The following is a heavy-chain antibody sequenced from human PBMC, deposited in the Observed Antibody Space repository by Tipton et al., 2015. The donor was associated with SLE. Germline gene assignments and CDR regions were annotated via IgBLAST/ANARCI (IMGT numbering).Heavy chain of an antibody. CDR1: GGSISSYY. V-gene: IGHV4-59*01. D-gene: IGHD3-3*01. Sequence: TLSLTCTVSGGSISSYYWSWIRQPPGKGLEWIGYIYYSGSTNYNPSLKSRVTISVDTSKNQFSLKLSSVTAADTAVYYCAREEGSISQSGMDVWGQGTTVTVSS. CDR3: AREEGSISQSGMDV. J-gene: IGHJ6*02. CDR2: IYYSGST.